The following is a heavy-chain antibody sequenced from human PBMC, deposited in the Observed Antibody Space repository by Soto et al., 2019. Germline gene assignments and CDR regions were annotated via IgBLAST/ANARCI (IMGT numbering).Heavy chain of an antibody. J-gene: IGHJ6*03. D-gene: IGHD3-10*01. CDR1: GATFTSYD. CDR2: MDPNTGDT. CDR3: AILRGGSGGFMDV. Sequence: QVQLVQSGAEVKKPGASVKVSCKASGATFTSYDINWVRQAPGQGLEWMGWMDPNTGDTASAQKFQGRVTVTTNTSMSTAYMELNSQRSEDTAVYYCAILRGGSGGFMDVWGKGTTVTVSS. V-gene: IGHV1-8*01.